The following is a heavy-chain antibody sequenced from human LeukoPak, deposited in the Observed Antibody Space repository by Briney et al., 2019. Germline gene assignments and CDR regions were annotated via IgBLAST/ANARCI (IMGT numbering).Heavy chain of an antibody. J-gene: IGHJ4*02. CDR2: IYHSGST. CDR1: GGSISSSNW. V-gene: IGHV4-4*02. Sequence: SSGTLSLTCAVSGGSISSSNWWSWVRQPPGKGLEWIGSIYHSGSTYYNPSLKSRVTISVDTSKNQFSLKLSSVTAADTAVYYCARDPSYYDFWSGYSFDYWGQGTLVTVSS. CDR3: ARDPSYYDFWSGYSFDY. D-gene: IGHD3-3*01.